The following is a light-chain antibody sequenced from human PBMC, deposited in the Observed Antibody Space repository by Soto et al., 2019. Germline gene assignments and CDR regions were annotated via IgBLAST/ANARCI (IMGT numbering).Light chain of an antibody. J-gene: IGLJ1*01. CDR3: SSYAGDSSGV. V-gene: IGLV2-8*01. Sequence: QSVLTQPPSASGSPGQSVTISCTGTSSDVGGYDYVSWYQQHPGKAPKLMIYQVSKRPSGVPDRFSGSKSGNTASLTVSGLQAEDEADYYCSSYAGDSSGVFGTGTKVTVL. CDR1: SSDVGGYDY. CDR2: QVS.